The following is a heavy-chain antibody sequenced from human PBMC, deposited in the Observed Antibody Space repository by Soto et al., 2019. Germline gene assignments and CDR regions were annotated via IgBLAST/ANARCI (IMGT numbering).Heavy chain of an antibody. CDR1: GFTFSSYG. V-gene: IGHV3-33*01. CDR2: IWYDGSNK. CDR3: ARMGYYYDSSGYYDGYYFDY. Sequence: QVQLVESGGGVVQPGRSLRLSCAASGFTFSSYGMHWVRQAPGKGLGWVAVIWYDGSNKYYADSVKGRFTISRDNSKNTLYLQMNSLRAEDTAVYYCARMGYYYDSSGYYDGYYFDYWGQGTLVTVSS. J-gene: IGHJ4*02. D-gene: IGHD3-22*01.